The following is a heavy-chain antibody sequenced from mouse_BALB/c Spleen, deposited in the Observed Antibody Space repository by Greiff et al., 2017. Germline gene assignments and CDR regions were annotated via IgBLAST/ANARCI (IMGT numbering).Heavy chain of an antibody. CDR3: TRGHYGHLDY. Sequence: VQLQQSGAELVKPGASVKLSCKASGYTFTSYYMYWVKQRPGQGLEWIGEINPSNGGTNFNEKFKSKATLTVDKSSSTAYMQLSSLTSEDSAVYYCTRGHYGHLDYWGQGTTLTVSS. D-gene: IGHD1-2*01. J-gene: IGHJ2*01. CDR1: GYTFTSYY. V-gene: IGHV1S81*02. CDR2: INPSNGGT.